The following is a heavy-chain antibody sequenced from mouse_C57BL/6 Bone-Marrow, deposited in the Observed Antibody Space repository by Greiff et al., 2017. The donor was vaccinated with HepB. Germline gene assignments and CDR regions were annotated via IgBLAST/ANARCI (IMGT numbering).Heavy chain of an antibody. CDR1: GYTFTSYW. D-gene: IGHD1-1*01. V-gene: IGHV1-72*01. J-gene: IGHJ3*01. CDR2: IDPNSGGT. CDR3: AIPSYYYGSSYLFAY. Sequence: VQLQQPGAELVKPGASVKLSCKASGYTFTSYWMHWVKQRPGRGLEWIGRIDPNSGGTKYNEKFKSKSTLTVDKPSSTAYMQLRSLTSEDSAVYYCAIPSYYYGSSYLFAYWGQGTLVTVSA.